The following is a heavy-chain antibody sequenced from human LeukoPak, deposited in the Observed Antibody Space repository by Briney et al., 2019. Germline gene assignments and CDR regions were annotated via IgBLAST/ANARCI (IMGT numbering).Heavy chain of an antibody. CDR3: ARTGDYDFWSDYHFYYYYYMDV. J-gene: IGHJ6*03. D-gene: IGHD3-3*01. Sequence: GGSLRLSCAASGFTVSSNYMSWVRQAPGKGLEWVSAISGSGGSTYYADSVKGRFTISRDNAKNSMYLQMHSLRAEDTAVYYCARTGDYDFWSDYHFYYYYYMDVWGKGTTVTVSS. V-gene: IGHV3-53*01. CDR2: ISGSGGST. CDR1: GFTVSSNY.